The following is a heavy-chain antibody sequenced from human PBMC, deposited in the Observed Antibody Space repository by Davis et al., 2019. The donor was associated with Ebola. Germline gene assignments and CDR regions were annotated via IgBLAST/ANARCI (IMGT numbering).Heavy chain of an antibody. CDR2: IYPGDSDT. CDR3: ARAPYYYDVSGFYGDY. CDR1: GYSFTSYW. D-gene: IGHD3-22*01. J-gene: IGHJ4*02. V-gene: IGHV5-51*01. Sequence: KVSCKGSGYSFTSYWIAWVRQMPGKGLEWMGIIYPGDSDTRYSPSFLGQVTISADKSISTAYLQWRSLKASDTAMYFCARAPYYYDVSGFYGDYWGQGTLVTVSS.